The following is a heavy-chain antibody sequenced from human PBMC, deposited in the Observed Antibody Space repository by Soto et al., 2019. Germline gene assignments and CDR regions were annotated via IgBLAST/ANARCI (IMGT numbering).Heavy chain of an antibody. CDR3: ARVDEYNWRVYYYYGMDV. CDR1: GFTFSSYG. D-gene: IGHD1-20*01. J-gene: IGHJ6*02. Sequence: PGGPLRLSCAAAGFTFSSYGMHWVRQAPGKGLEWVAVIWCDGSNKYYADSVKGRFTISRDNSKNTLYLQMNSLRAEDTAVYYCARVDEYNWRVYYYYGMDVWGQGTTVTVSS. CDR2: IWCDGSNK. V-gene: IGHV3-33*01.